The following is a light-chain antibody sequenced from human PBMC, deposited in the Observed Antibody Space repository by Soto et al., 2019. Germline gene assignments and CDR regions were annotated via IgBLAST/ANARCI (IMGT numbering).Light chain of an antibody. CDR2: DVS. CDR1: SSDVGAYSY. J-gene: IGLJ1*01. V-gene: IGLV2-14*01. Sequence: QSALTQPASVSGSPGQSITISCTGTSSDVGAYSYVSWYQQHPGKAPKLIIYDVSDRPSGISNRFSGSKSDNTASLTISGLQAEDEAEYYCGSYTRSRNYLFGNGTKVTV. CDR3: GSYTRSRNYL.